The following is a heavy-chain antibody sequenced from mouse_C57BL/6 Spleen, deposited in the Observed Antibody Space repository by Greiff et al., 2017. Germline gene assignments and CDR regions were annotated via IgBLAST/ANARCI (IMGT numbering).Heavy chain of an antibody. V-gene: IGHV1-64*01. CDR2: IHPNSGST. CDR3: ARREETTYWYYEG. Sequence: QVQLQQPGAELVKPGASVKLSCKASGYTFTSYWMHWVKQRPGQGLEWIGMIHPNSGSTNYKEKFKSKATLTVDKSSSTAYMQLSSLTSEDSAVYYCARREETTYWYYEGWGTGTTVTVSS. CDR1: GYTFTSYW. D-gene: IGHD6-1*01. J-gene: IGHJ1*03.